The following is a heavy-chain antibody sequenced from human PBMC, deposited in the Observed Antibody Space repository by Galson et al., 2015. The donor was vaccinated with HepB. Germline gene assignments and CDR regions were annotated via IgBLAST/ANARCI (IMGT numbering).Heavy chain of an antibody. CDR3: AKGAGRGPTRTYYYYYMDF. Sequence: SLRLSCAASGFAFNSYAMNWVRQAPGKGLEWVSGISGSGGSTYYADYVKGRFTISRDNSKSTLSLQMNSLRAEDTAVYYCAKGAGRGPTRTYYYYYMDFWGKGTPVTVSS. CDR2: ISGSGGST. V-gene: IGHV3-23*01. CDR1: GFAFNSYA. J-gene: IGHJ6*03. D-gene: IGHD3-10*01.